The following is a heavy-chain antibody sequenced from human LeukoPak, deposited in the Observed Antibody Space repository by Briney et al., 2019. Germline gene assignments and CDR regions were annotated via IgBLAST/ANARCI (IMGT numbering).Heavy chain of an antibody. CDR3: TKDVGDSRGYYPWYFGY. V-gene: IGHV3-23*01. D-gene: IGHD3-22*01. CDR1: RFTFSTYA. J-gene: IGHJ4*02. Sequence: GGSLRLSCAASRFTFSTYAMIWVRQVPGKGLEWVSSISGSGGSTYYADSVKGRFSTSRDNSKNTLYLQMNSLRVEDTAVYYCTKDVGDSRGYYPWYFGYWGQGTLVTVSS. CDR2: ISGSGGST.